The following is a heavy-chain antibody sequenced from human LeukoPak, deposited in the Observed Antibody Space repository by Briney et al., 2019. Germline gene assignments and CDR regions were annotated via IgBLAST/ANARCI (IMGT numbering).Heavy chain of an antibody. Sequence: GGSLRLSCAASGFTVSSNYMSWVRQAPGKGLEWVSGISWNSGNIAYADFVGGRFTISRDNAKNSLSLQMNSLSDEDTAVYYCAKDAYGGATFFYYMDVWGKGTTVTVSS. CDR1: GFTVSSNY. V-gene: IGHV3-9*01. CDR2: ISWNSGNI. CDR3: AKDAYGGATFFYYMDV. D-gene: IGHD2/OR15-2a*01. J-gene: IGHJ6*03.